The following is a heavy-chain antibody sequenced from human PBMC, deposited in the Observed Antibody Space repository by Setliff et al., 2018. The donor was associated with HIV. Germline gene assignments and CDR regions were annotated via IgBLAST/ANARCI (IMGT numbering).Heavy chain of an antibody. CDR1: GVSFSGDY. V-gene: IGHV4-34*01. CDR3: ARGRDWAKTGDF. J-gene: IGHJ4*02. D-gene: IGHD3-9*01. CDR2: VRPSGSI. Sequence: PSETLSLTCAVSGVSFSGDYWSWVRQPPGKGLEWIAEVRPSGSINYNSSLKSRVAISVDTSNNQFSLTMTPVTAADTAVYYCARGRDWAKTGDFWGQGALVTVSS.